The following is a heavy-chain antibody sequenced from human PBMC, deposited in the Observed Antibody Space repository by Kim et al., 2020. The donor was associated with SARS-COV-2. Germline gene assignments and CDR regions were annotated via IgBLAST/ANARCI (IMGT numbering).Heavy chain of an antibody. D-gene: IGHD2-2*02. CDR3: ARALGCSSTSCYILDV. Sequence: SVKGRFTISGDNAKNSLYLQMNSLRAEDTAVYYGARALGCSSTSCYILDVWGQGTTVTVSS. V-gene: IGHV3-11*06. J-gene: IGHJ6*02.